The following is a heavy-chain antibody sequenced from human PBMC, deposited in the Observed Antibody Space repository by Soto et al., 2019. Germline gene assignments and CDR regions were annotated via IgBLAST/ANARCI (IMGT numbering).Heavy chain of an antibody. J-gene: IGHJ4*02. CDR2: ISSSGSTA. CDR3: TRAAWFPYLSFY. Sequence: PGGSLRLSCAASGFTFSHFELHWVRQAPGKGLEWISYISSSGSTAYYASSVEGRFTISRDNANNSVYLQMDSLRAEDTALYYCTRAAWFPYLSFYWGQGALVTVS. D-gene: IGHD3-10*01. CDR1: GFTFSHFE. V-gene: IGHV3-48*03.